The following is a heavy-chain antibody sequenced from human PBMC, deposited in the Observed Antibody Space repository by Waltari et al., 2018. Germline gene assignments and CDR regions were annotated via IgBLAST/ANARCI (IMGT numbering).Heavy chain of an antibody. V-gene: IGHV3-7*01. CDR1: GFSFSTSG. CDR3: ARDWEGERPNFDY. CDR2: INQDGSKK. J-gene: IGHJ4*02. Sequence: EVQLVGSGGGLVEPGGSLRLSCVASGFSFSTSGMGWVRQAPGKGLEWVADINQDGSKKYYMGSMKGRFTISRDNAKSSVYLEMNSLRGDDTAVYYCARDWEGERPNFDYWGQGILVTVSS. D-gene: IGHD1-26*01.